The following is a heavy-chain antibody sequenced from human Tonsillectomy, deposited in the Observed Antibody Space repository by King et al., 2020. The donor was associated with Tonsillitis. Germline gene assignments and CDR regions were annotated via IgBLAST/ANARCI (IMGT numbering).Heavy chain of an antibody. D-gene: IGHD2-8*01. CDR2: ISTSGTTT. J-gene: IGHJ6*03. Sequence: VPLVESGGGLVQPGGSLSLSCAASGFTAASGFTFNNYHMTWVRQAPGKGLEWVSYISTSGTTTYYANSVKGRFTISRDNAKNSLYLQMNTLRAEDTAVYFCASVYLTSPIFYYYMDVWGKGTTVTVSS. CDR1: GFTFNNYH. V-gene: IGHV3-48*01. CDR3: ASVYLTSPIFYYYMDV.